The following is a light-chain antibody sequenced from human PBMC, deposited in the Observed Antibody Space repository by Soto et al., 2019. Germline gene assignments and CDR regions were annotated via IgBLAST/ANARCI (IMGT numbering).Light chain of an antibody. CDR2: DDS. Sequence: SYELTQPPSVSVAPGQTARITCGGNNIASKSVHWYQQRPGQAPVLVLYDDSNRASGIPARFSGSNSGSTATLTISSVEAGDEADYFCQVWDISSDQYLFGAGTKVTVL. V-gene: IGLV3-21*02. CDR3: QVWDISSDQYL. CDR1: NIASKS. J-gene: IGLJ1*01.